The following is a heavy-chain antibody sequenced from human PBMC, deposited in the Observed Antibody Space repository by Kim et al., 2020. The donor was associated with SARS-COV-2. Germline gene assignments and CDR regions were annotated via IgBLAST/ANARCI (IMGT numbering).Heavy chain of an antibody. J-gene: IGHJ4*02. CDR1: GGSISTYY. CDR3: ARPRIDGYKTPFDY. CDR2: IYYSGTT. D-gene: IGHD5-12*01. V-gene: IGHV4-59*01. Sequence: SETLSLTCTVSGGSISTYYWSWIRQPPGKGLEWIGYIYYSGTTNYNPSLKSRVTISVDTSKNQFSLKLSSVTAADTAVYYCARPRIDGYKTPFDYWGQGTLVTVSS.